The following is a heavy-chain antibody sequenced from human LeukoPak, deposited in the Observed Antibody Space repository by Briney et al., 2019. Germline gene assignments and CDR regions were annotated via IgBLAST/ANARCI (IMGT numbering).Heavy chain of an antibody. CDR3: ARVHKPMTYYYDSSGYQYFDY. Sequence: SETLSLTCTVSGGSISSSSYYWGWIRQPPGKGLEWIGSIYYSGSTYYNPSLKSRVTISVDTSKNQFSLKLSSVTAADTAVYYCARVHKPMTYYYDSSGYQYFDYWGQGTLVTVSS. V-gene: IGHV4-39*07. D-gene: IGHD3-22*01. CDR2: IYYSGST. CDR1: GGSISSSSYY. J-gene: IGHJ4*02.